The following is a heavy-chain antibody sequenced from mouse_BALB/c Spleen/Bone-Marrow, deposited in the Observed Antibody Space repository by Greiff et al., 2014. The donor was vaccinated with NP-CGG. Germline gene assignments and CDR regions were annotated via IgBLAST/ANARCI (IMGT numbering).Heavy chain of an antibody. CDR2: IWGDGTT. V-gene: IGHV2-6-7*01. Sequence: VNLVESGPGLVAPSQSLSITCTVSGFSLTGFGISWIRQPPGKGLEWLGMIWGDGTTDYNSALKSRLSINKDNSKSQVFLKMNSLQAGDTARYYCAREKYGNYYAMDYWGQGTSVTVSS. CDR3: AREKYGNYYAMDY. D-gene: IGHD2-10*02. J-gene: IGHJ4*01. CDR1: GFSLTGFG.